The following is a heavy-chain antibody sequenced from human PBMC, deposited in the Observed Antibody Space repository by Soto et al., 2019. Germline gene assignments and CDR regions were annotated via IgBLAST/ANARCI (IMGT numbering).Heavy chain of an antibody. CDR1: GYTFTSYV. CDR3: ASSNVVVVAATRVSGWFDP. D-gene: IGHD2-15*01. CDR2: ISAYNGNT. V-gene: IGHV1-18*01. Sequence: ASVKVSCKASGYTFTSYVISWVRQAPGQGLEWMGWISAYNGNTNYAQKLQGRVTMTTDTSTSTAYMELRSLRSDDTAVYYCASSNVVVVAATRVSGWFDPWGQGTLVTVSS. J-gene: IGHJ5*02.